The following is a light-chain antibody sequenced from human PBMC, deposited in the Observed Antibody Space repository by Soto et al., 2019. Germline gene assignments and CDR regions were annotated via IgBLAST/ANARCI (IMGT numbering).Light chain of an antibody. CDR2: GAS. J-gene: IGKJ1*01. CDR3: LQDYDYPLT. Sequence: AIQMTQSPSSLSASVGDRVTIACRASQGIRSDLGWYQQKPGKAPKLLIYGASSLQSGVPSRFSGSGSGTDFTLTINSLQPEDLATYYCLQDYDYPLTFGQGTKVEVK. V-gene: IGKV1-6*01. CDR1: QGIRSD.